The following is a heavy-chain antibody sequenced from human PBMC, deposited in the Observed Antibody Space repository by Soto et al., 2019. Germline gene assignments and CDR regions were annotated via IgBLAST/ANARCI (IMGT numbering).Heavy chain of an antibody. D-gene: IGHD6-6*01. J-gene: IGHJ4*02. Sequence: PSETLSLTCTVSGDSISPYYWSWIRQPPGKGLGWLGYIYYTGITNYNPSLKSRVTISVDMSKNQFSLKLSSITAPDTAVYYCARVREYSISGDVDSWGQGTLVTVSS. V-gene: IGHV4-59*01. CDR2: IYYTGIT. CDR3: ARVREYSISGDVDS. CDR1: GDSISPYY.